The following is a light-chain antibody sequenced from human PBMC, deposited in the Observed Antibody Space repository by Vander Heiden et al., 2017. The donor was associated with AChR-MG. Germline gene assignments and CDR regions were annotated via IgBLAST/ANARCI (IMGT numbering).Light chain of an antibody. CDR2: AAS. J-gene: IGKJ1*01. Sequence: AIRMTKSPSSSSAPTGHRFTITCRASQGISSYLAWYQQKPGKAPKLLIYAASTLQSGVPSRFSGSGSGTDFTLTISCLQSEDFATYYCQQYYSYSWTFGQGTKVEIK. CDR3: QQYYSYSWT. V-gene: IGKV1-8*01. CDR1: QGISSY.